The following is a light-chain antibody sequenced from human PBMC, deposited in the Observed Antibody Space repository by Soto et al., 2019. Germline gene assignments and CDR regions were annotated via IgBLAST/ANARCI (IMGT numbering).Light chain of an antibody. CDR1: SCNVGSNT. CDR3: ATWDDSLNGWV. CDR2: DNK. J-gene: IGLJ3*02. Sequence: QSVLTQPPSASGTPGQRVTISCSGTSCNVGSNTVNWYQQLPGTAPKLLIYDNKQRPSGVPDRFSGSKSGTSASLAISGLLSEDEGDYYCATWDDSLNGWVFGGGTKLTVL. V-gene: IGLV1-44*01.